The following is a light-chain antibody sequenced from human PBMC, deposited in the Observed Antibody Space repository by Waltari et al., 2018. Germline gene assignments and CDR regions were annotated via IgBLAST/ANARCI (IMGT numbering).Light chain of an antibody. CDR3: QHYLRLPAT. CDR1: QRVSRA. Sequence: EIVLTQSPGTLSLSPGERATLSCRASQRVSRALAWYKQKPGQAHRLPIYGASNRATGIPDRFSGSGSGTDFSLTISSLEPEDFAVYYCQHYLRLPATFGQGTKVEI. J-gene: IGKJ1*01. CDR2: GAS. V-gene: IGKV3-20*01.